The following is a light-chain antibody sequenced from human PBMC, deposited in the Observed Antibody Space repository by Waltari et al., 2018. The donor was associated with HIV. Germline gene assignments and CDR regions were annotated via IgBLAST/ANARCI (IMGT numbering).Light chain of an antibody. CDR2: AAS. Sequence: DIRMIRSPSSLSASVGVRVTITCRARQGMKNYLAGVQQKPGRAPKALIYAASSLQSGAPSRFSGSGAGTDFTLTISSLQPEDFAAYYCQQYNSDPRTFGGGTKVEIK. CDR3: QQYNSDPRT. J-gene: IGKJ4*02. CDR1: QGMKNY. V-gene: IGKV1-16*01.